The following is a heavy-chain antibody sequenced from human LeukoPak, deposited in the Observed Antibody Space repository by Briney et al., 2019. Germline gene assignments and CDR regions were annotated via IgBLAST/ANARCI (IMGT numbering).Heavy chain of an antibody. CDR2: INPSGGST. Sequence: SVSVSCKAXXYTFTSYYMHWVRQAPGQGLEWMGVINPSGGSTSYAQKFQGRVTMTRDTSTSTVYMELSSLRSEDTAVYYCARVAAAANWFDHWGQGTLVTVSS. J-gene: IGHJ5*02. V-gene: IGHV1-46*01. D-gene: IGHD6-13*01. CDR3: ARVAAAANWFDH. CDR1: XYTFTSYY.